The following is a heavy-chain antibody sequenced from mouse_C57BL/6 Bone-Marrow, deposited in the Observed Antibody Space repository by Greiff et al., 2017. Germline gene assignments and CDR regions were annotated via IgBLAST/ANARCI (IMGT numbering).Heavy chain of an antibody. Sequence: QVQLQQPGAELVMPGASVKLSCKASGYTFTSYWMHWVKQRPGQGLEWIGEIDPSDSYTNYNQKFKGKSTLTVDKSSSTAYMQLSSLTSEDSADYYSARSDYYGSSYNFDYWGQGTTLTVSS. CDR1: GYTFTSYW. V-gene: IGHV1-69*01. J-gene: IGHJ2*01. D-gene: IGHD1-1*01. CDR3: ARSDYYGSSYNFDY. CDR2: IDPSDSYT.